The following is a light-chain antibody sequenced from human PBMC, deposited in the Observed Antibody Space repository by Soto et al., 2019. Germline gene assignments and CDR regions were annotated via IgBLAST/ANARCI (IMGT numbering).Light chain of an antibody. V-gene: IGKV1-39*01. CDR1: QSISSF. J-gene: IGKJ3*01. CDR3: QQRSNWPLT. Sequence: DIQMTQSPSSLSASVGDRVTITCRASQSISSFLTWYQQKAGKAPKLLIYAASSLQSGVPSRFSGSGSGTDFTLTISSLEPEDSAVYYCQQRSNWPLTFGPGTKVDIK. CDR2: AAS.